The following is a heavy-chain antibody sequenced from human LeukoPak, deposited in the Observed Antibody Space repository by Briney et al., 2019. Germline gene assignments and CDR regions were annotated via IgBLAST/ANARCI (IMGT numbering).Heavy chain of an antibody. CDR1: GGSISSYY. V-gene: IGHV4-59*01. Sequence: SETLSLTCTVSGGSISSYYWSWIRQPPGKGLEWIGYIYYSGSTNYNPSLKSRVTISVDTSKNQFSLKLSSVTAADTAVYYCARARPMGGSYPGHFDYWGQGTLVTVSS. D-gene: IGHD1-26*01. CDR3: ARARPMGGSYPGHFDY. CDR2: IYYSGST. J-gene: IGHJ4*02.